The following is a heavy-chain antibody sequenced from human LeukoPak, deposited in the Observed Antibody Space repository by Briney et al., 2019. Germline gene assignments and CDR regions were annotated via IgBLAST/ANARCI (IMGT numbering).Heavy chain of an antibody. CDR2: INHSGST. Sequence: SETLSLTCAVYGGSFSGYYWSWIRQPPGKGLEWIGEINHSGSTNYNPSLKSRVTISVDTSENQFSLKLSSVTAADTAVYYCAKPPNRNSYGYYFDYWGQGTLVTVSS. D-gene: IGHD5-18*01. CDR3: AKPPNRNSYGYYFDY. V-gene: IGHV4-34*01. J-gene: IGHJ4*02. CDR1: GGSFSGYY.